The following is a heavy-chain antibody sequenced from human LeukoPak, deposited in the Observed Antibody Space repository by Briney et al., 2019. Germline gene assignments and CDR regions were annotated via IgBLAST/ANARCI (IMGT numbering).Heavy chain of an antibody. CDR3: AKASKFGVIIPPTYYYYYMDV. V-gene: IGHV3-23*01. CDR2: ISGSGGST. CDR1: GFTFSSYS. D-gene: IGHD3-3*01. Sequence: GGSLRLSCAASGFTFSSYSMSWVRQAPGKGLEWVSAISGSGGSTYYADTVKGRFTISRDNSKNTLYLQMNSLRAEDTAVYYCAKASKFGVIIPPTYYYYYMDVWGKGTTVAVSS. J-gene: IGHJ6*03.